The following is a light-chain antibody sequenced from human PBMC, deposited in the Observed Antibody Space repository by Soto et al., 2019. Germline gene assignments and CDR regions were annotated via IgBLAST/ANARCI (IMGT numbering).Light chain of an antibody. Sequence: QSALTQPRSVSGSPGQSVTISCTGTSSDFGGYNYVSWYQQHPGKAPKLMIYDVSKRPPGVPDRFSGSKSGNTASLTISGLQAEDEADYYCCSYAGSYTFDVFGTGTKVTVL. CDR1: SSDFGGYNY. CDR2: DVS. V-gene: IGLV2-11*01. J-gene: IGLJ1*01. CDR3: CSYAGSYTFDV.